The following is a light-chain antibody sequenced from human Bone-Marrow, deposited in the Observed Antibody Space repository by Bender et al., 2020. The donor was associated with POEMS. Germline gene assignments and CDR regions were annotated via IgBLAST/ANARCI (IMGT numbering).Light chain of an antibody. Sequence: SYVLTQPPSVSVAPGQTASITCSGDKLGDKYVCWYRQKPGQSPVLVMYEDTKRPSGIPERFSGSNSGNTATLTISGTQAMDEADYYCQAWDSSTAEFGGGTKLTVL. V-gene: IGLV3-1*01. CDR3: QAWDSSTAE. CDR1: KLGDKY. J-gene: IGLJ2*01. CDR2: EDT.